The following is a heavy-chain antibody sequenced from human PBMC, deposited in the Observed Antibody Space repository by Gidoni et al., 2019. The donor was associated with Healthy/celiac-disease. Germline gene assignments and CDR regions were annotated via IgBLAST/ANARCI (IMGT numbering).Heavy chain of an antibody. V-gene: IGHV4-31*03. D-gene: IGHD2-2*01. CDR1: GGSISSGGYY. Sequence: QVQLQESGPGLVKPSQTLSLTCTVSGGSISSGGYYWSWIRQHPGKGLEWIGYIYYSGSTYYNPSLKSRVTISVDTSKNQFSLKLSSVTAADTAVYYCARGYCSSMSCGGADAFDIWGQGTMVTVSS. CDR3: ARGYCSSMSCGGADAFDI. J-gene: IGHJ3*02. CDR2: IYYSGST.